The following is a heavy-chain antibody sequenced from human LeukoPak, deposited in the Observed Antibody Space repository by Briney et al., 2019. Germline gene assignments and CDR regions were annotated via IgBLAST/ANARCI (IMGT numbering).Heavy chain of an antibody. D-gene: IGHD6-19*01. Sequence: SETLSLTCTVSGGSISSYYWSWIRQPPGKGLEWIGYIYYSGSTYYNPSLKGRVTISVDTSKNQFSLKLSSVTAADTAVYYCARVGYVVAGYYFDYWGQGTLVTVSS. CDR1: GGSISSYY. CDR2: IYYSGST. J-gene: IGHJ4*02. V-gene: IGHV4-59*12. CDR3: ARVGYVVAGYYFDY.